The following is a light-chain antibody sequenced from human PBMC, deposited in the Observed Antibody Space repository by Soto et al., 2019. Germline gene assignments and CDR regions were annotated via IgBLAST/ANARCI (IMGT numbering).Light chain of an antibody. CDR1: SSNIGAGYD. CDR2: GNS. Sequence: QSVLTQPHSVSGAPGQRVTISCTGSSSNIGAGYDVHWYQQLPGTAPKLLIYGNSNRPSGVPDRFSGSKSGTSASLAITGLQAEDEADCYCQSYDSSLSAYVVFGGGTKVTVL. V-gene: IGLV1-40*01. J-gene: IGLJ2*01. CDR3: QSYDSSLSAYVV.